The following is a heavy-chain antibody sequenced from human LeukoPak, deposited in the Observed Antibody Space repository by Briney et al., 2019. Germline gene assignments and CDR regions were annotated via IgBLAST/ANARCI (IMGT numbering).Heavy chain of an antibody. CDR1: GFTFSTYA. CDR2: IGGSGDFT. J-gene: IGHJ4*02. Sequence: GGSLRLSCAASGFTFSTYAMSWVRQALGKGLEWVSAIGGSGDFTYYAEYVRGRFTISRDNSKKTLYLQMNSLRAEDTAVYYCAKADRGWGVITKDWGQGTLVTVSS. CDR3: AKADRGWGVITKD. D-gene: IGHD3-10*01. V-gene: IGHV3-23*01.